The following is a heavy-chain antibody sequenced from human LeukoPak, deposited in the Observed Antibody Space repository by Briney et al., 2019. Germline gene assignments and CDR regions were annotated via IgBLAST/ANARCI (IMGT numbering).Heavy chain of an antibody. CDR3: ARRCSSTSCYFDY. CDR1: GGTFSSYA. CDR2: IIPIFGTA. J-gene: IGHJ4*02. V-gene: IGHV1-69*05. Sequence: PVKVSCKASGGTFSSYAISWVRQAPGQGLEWMGGIIPIFGTANYAQKFQGRVTITTDESTSTAYMELSSLRSEDTAVYYCARRCSSTSCYFDYWGQGTLVTVSS. D-gene: IGHD2-2*01.